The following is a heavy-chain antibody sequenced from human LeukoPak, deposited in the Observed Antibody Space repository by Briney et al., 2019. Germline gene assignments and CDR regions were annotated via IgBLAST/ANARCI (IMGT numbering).Heavy chain of an antibody. V-gene: IGHV3-30-3*01. CDR1: GFTSRNYV. Sequence: GGSLRLSCAASGFTSRNYVIHWVRQAPGKGLEWVAVTSSDLNVKLYADSVKGRFTISRDNSRSTLYLQMNSLRPEDTAIYYCAREGYYGSGSPPSLYFDYWGQGTLVTVSS. CDR3: AREGYYGSGSPPSLYFDY. J-gene: IGHJ4*02. CDR2: TSSDLNVK. D-gene: IGHD3-10*01.